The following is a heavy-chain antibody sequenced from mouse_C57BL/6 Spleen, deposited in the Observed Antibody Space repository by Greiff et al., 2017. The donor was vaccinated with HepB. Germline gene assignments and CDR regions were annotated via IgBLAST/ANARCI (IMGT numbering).Heavy chain of an antibody. CDR3: ARGGIYDCYYSYWYFDV. D-gene: IGHD2-3*01. J-gene: IGHJ1*03. CDR2: ILPGSGST. CDR1: GYTFTGYW. V-gene: IGHV1-9*01. Sequence: QVQLKESGAELMKPGASVKLSCKATGYTFTGYWIEWVKQRPGHGLEWIGEILPGSGSTNYNEKFKGKATFTADTSSNTAYMQLSSLTTEDSAIYYCARGGIYDCYYSYWYFDVWGTGTTVTVSS.